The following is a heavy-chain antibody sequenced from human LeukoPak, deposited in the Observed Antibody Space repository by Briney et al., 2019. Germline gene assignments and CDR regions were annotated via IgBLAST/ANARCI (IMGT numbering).Heavy chain of an antibody. V-gene: IGHV4-59*01. CDR1: GGSISSYY. J-gene: IGHJ6*02. D-gene: IGHD6-19*01. CDR3: ASGSSGWYGNYYYYGMDV. CDR2: IYYSGST. Sequence: SETLSLTCTVSGGSISSYYWSWIRQPPGKGLEWIGYIYYSGSTNYNPSLKSRVTISVDTSKNQFSLKLSSVTAADTAVYYCASGSSGWYGNYYYYGMDVWGQGTTVTVSS.